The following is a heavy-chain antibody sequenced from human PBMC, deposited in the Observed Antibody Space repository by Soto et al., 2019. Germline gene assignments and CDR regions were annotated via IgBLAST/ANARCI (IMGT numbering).Heavy chain of an antibody. CDR3: AGGPRVSRFDT. CDR2: LIPIFDTT. Sequence: QVQLVQSGAEVKKPGSSVKVACKASGGSFSSYAINWVRQAPGQGLEWMGGLIPIFDTTYSAQKFQGRVTITADDSTNTAYLALTTVRSADTAIYYCAGGPRVSRFDTWCQGTLVTVSS. J-gene: IGHJ5*02. CDR1: GGSFSSYA. V-gene: IGHV1-69*01.